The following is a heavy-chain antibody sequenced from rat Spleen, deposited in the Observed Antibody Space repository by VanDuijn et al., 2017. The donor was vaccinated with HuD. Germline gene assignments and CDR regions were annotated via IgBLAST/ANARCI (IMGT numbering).Heavy chain of an antibody. J-gene: IGHJ4*01. D-gene: IGHD5-1*01. V-gene: IGHV3-1*01. Sequence: EVQLQESGPGLVKPSQSLSLTCSVTGYSITSNYWGWIRKFPGNKMEWMGYISYSGSTSYNPSLKSRISITRDTSKNQFFLQVNSVTLEDTATYYCARGGSSYVMDAWGQGASVTVSS. CDR3: ARGGSSYVMDA. CDR2: ISYSGST. CDR1: GYSITSNY.